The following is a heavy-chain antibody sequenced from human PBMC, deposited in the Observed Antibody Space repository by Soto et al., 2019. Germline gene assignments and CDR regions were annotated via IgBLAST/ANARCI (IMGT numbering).Heavy chain of an antibody. CDR2: ISTSGSTI. CDR1: GFTFSDYY. V-gene: IGHV3-11*04. D-gene: IGHD5-18*01. CDR3: ARDQPGYSYGYGLGY. Sequence: GGSLRLSCAASGFTFSDYYMSWIRQAPGKGPEWVSYISTSGSTIHYADSVKGRFTISRDNAKNSLYLQMNSLRAEDTAVYYCARDQPGYSYGYGLGYWGQGTLVTVSS. J-gene: IGHJ4*02.